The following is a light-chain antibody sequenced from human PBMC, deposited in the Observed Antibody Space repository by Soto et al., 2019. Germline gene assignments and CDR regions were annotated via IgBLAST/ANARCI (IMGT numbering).Light chain of an antibody. CDR2: LEGSGSY. CDR1: SGHSSYI. J-gene: IGLJ2*01. V-gene: IGLV4-60*02. Sequence: QAVVTQSSSASASLRSSVKLTCTLSSGHSSYIIAWHQQQPGKAPRYLMKLEGSGSYNKGSGVPDRFSGSSSGADRYLTISNLQFEDDADYYCETWDSNTRVFGGGTKLTVL. CDR3: ETWDSNTRV.